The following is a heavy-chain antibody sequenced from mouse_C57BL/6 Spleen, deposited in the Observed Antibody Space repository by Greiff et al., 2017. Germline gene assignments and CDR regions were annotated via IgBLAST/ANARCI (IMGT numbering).Heavy chain of an antibody. CDR2: IYPSDSET. CDR1: GYTFTSYW. Sequence: VQLQQPGAELVRPGSSVKLSCKASGYTFTSYWMDWVKQRPGQGLEWIGNIYPSDSETHYNQKFKDKATLTVDKSSSTAYMQLSSLTSEDSAVYYCARAYDYDSWFAYWGQGTLVTVSA. D-gene: IGHD2-4*01. J-gene: IGHJ3*01. CDR3: ARAYDYDSWFAY. V-gene: IGHV1-61*01.